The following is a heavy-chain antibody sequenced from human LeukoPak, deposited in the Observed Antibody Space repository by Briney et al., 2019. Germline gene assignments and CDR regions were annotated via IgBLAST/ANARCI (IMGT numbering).Heavy chain of an antibody. CDR2: INHSGST. Sequence: SETLSLTCAVYGGSFSGYYWTWIRQPPGKGLEWIGEINHSGSTNYNPSLKSRVTISVDTSKNQFSLKLRSVTAADTAVYYCARARGGSGSSYDYWGQGTLVTVSS. CDR1: GGSFSGYY. D-gene: IGHD1-26*01. CDR3: ARARGGSGSSYDY. J-gene: IGHJ4*02. V-gene: IGHV4-34*01.